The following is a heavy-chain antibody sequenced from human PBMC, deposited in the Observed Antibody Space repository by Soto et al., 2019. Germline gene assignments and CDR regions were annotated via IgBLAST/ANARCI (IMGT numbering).Heavy chain of an antibody. J-gene: IGHJ4*02. V-gene: IGHV6-1*01. CDR1: GDSVSSISAG. D-gene: IGHD3-10*01. CDR2: TYYRSRWYN. Sequence: PSQALSLTCAISGDSVSSISAGLNWSMQSPSRGLEWLGRTYYRSRWYNEYGVSVKSRITINPDTSRNQISLQLNSVTPEDTAIYYCAKKVNSGPGSQYFDYWGQGTLVTVSS. CDR3: AKKVNSGPGSQYFDY.